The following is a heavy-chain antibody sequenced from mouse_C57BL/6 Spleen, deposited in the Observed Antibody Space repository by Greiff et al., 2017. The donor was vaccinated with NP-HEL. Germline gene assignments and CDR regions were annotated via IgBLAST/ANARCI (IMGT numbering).Heavy chain of an antibody. Sequence: VQLQQSDAELVKPGASVKISCKVSGYTFTDHTIHWMKQRPEQGLEWIGYIYPRDGSTKYNEKFKGKATLTADKSSSKAYMQLNSLTSEDSAVYFCARDYYGSSWCFDYWGQGTTLTVSS. CDR3: ARDYYGSSWCFDY. CDR2: IYPRDGST. J-gene: IGHJ2*01. CDR1: GYTFTDHT. V-gene: IGHV1-78*01. D-gene: IGHD1-1*01.